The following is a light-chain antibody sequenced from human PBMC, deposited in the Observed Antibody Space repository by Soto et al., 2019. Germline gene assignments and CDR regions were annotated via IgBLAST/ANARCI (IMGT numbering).Light chain of an antibody. CDR3: QQYNSYSGT. Sequence: DIQMTQSPSSLSAFVGDRVTITCRASQDIGNFLAWYQQKPGKVPKLLIYAASSLESGVPSRFSGSGSGTEFTLTISSLQPDDFATYYCQQYNSYSGTFGQGTKVDIK. J-gene: IGKJ1*01. CDR1: QDIGNF. CDR2: AAS. V-gene: IGKV1-16*01.